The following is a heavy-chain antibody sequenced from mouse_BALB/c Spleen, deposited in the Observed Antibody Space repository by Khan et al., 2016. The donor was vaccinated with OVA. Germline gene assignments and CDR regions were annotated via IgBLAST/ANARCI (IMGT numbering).Heavy chain of an antibody. J-gene: IGHJ3*01. Sequence: QVQLQQSGAELVKSGASVKLSCKASGYTFTSYYIYWVRQRPGQGLEWIGEINPNNGGTNFNERFKNKATLTVDKSSSIAYMQLASLTSDDSAVYYCTRGGHGCFAFWGQGTLVTVSA. CDR3: TRGGHGCFAF. V-gene: IGHV1S81*02. CDR1: GYTFTSYY. CDR2: INPNNGGT.